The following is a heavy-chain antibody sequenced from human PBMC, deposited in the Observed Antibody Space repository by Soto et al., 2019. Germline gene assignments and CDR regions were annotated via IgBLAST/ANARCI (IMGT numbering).Heavy chain of an antibody. D-gene: IGHD3-22*01. V-gene: IGHV3-23*01. CDR1: GFTFSSYA. Sequence: EVQLLESGGDLIQPGGSLRLSCAVSGFTFSSYAMSWVRQAPGKGLGWVSAISSSGGSTFYADSVKGRFTISSDNSRNTLYLQMNSLRAEDTAIYYCAKYQPMTQPRPYFDYWGQGTLVTVSS. CDR2: ISSSGGST. J-gene: IGHJ4*02. CDR3: AKYQPMTQPRPYFDY.